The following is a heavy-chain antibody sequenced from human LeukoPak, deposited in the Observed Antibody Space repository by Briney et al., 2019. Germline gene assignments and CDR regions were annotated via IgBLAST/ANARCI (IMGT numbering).Heavy chain of an antibody. Sequence: ASVKVSCKASGYTFTGYYVHWVRQAPGQGLEWMGWINPNSGGTNYAQKFQGRVTMTRDTSISTAYMELSRLRSDDTAVYYCARLDYGGHPLRYWGQGTLVTVSS. CDR1: GYTFTGYY. D-gene: IGHD4-23*01. J-gene: IGHJ4*02. CDR2: INPNSGGT. CDR3: ARLDYGGHPLRY. V-gene: IGHV1-2*02.